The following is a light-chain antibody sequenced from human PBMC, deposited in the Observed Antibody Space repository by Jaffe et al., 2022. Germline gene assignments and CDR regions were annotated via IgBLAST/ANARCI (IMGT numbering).Light chain of an antibody. J-gene: IGKJ1*01. V-gene: IGKV1-5*03. CDR2: KAS. CDR3: QDYSGSSQA. Sequence: DIQMTQSPSTLSASVGDRVTITCRASETISTWLAWYQQKPGKAPKLLIYKASTLESGVPSRFSGSGSGTQFTLTISSLQPDDFATYYCQDYSGSSQAFGQGTKVEIK. CDR1: ETISTW.